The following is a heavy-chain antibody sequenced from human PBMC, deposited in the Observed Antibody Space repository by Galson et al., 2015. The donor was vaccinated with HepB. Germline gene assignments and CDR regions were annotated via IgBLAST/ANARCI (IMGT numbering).Heavy chain of an antibody. J-gene: IGHJ4*02. D-gene: IGHD2-21*02. CDR3: ARGKGDGGGDHPVDY. CDR1: GYTFTGYY. CDR2: INPNSGGT. Sequence: QSGAEVKKPGESLRTSCKASGYTFTGYYMHWVRQAPGQGLEWMGWINPNSGGTNYAQKFQGRVTMTRDTSISTAYMELSRLRSDDTAVYYCARGKGDGGGDHPVDYWGQGTLVTVSS. V-gene: IGHV1-2*02.